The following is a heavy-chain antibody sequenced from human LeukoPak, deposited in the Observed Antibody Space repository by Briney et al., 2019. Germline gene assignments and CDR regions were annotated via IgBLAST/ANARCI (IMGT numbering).Heavy chain of an antibody. Sequence: PSETLSLTCSVSGGSISSRGYYWGWIRQPPGKGLEWIANIYYSGTTYYNPSLKSRVTISADTSKNLFSLNLTSVTAADTAVYYCARDNHYTTSGQYYYYYMDVWGKGTTVTVSS. D-gene: IGHD2-2*02. CDR2: IYYSGTT. CDR3: ARDNHYTTSGQYYYYYMDV. J-gene: IGHJ6*03. CDR1: GGSISSRGYY. V-gene: IGHV4-39*07.